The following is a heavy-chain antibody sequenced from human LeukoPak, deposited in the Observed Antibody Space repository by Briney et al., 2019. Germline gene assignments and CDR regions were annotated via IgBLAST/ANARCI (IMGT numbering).Heavy chain of an antibody. CDR1: GGTFSSYA. V-gene: IGHV1-69*04. CDR2: IIPILGIA. Sequence: SVKVSCKASGGTFSSYAISWVRQAPGQGLEWMGRIIPILGIANYAQKFRGRVTITADKSTSTAYMELSSLRSEDTAVYYCARVTDQLGWFDPWGQGTLVTVSS. D-gene: IGHD5-18*01. J-gene: IGHJ5*02. CDR3: ARVTDQLGWFDP.